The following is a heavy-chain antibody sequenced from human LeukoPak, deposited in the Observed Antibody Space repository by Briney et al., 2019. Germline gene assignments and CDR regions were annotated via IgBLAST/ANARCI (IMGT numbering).Heavy chain of an antibody. D-gene: IGHD1-26*01. J-gene: IGHJ4*02. CDR1: GYTFTSNY. CDR3: AKEGLRVGAPRNYFDY. Sequence: ASVKVSCKAFGYTFTSNYMHWVRQAPGQGPEWMGVISPSGGSTTYAQKFQGRVTLTRDMSTSTDNLELSSLRSEDTAVYYCAKEGLRVGAPRNYFDYWGQGTLVTVSS. CDR2: ISPSGGST. V-gene: IGHV1-46*01.